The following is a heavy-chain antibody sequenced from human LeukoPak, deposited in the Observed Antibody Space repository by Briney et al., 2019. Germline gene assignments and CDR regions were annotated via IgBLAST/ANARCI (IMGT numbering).Heavy chain of an antibody. V-gene: IGHV1-2*02. Sequence: ASVKVSCKASGYTFSTYYMHWVRQAPGQGLEWMGWINPNSGGTNYAQKFQGRVTMTRDTSISTAYMELSRLRSDDTAVYYCARNDEKIGDFWSGYYHPPITVWGQGTLVTVSS. CDR3: ARNDEKIGDFWSGYYHPPITV. D-gene: IGHD3-3*01. J-gene: IGHJ4*02. CDR2: INPNSGGT. CDR1: GYTFSTYY.